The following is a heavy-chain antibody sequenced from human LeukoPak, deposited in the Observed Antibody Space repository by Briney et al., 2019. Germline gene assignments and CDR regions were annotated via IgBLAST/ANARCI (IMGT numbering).Heavy chain of an antibody. D-gene: IGHD2-2*01. CDR1: GFTFSSYA. J-gene: IGHJ4*02. CDR3: ARARGYCSSTSCYVGGY. CDR2: ISGSGGST. Sequence: EGSLRLSCAASGFTFSSYAMSWVRQAPGKGLEWVSAISGSGGSTYYADSVKGRFTISRDNSKNTLYLQMNSLRAEDTAVYYCARARGYCSSTSCYVGGYWGQGTLVTVSS. V-gene: IGHV3-23*01.